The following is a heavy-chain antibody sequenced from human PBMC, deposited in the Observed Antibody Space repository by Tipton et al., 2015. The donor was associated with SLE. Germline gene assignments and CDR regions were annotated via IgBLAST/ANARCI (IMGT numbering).Heavy chain of an antibody. CDR1: GYNFTTFW. V-gene: IGHV5-51*01. CDR3: ARWNDAYNYYGMDF. D-gene: IGHD1-1*01. J-gene: IGHJ6*02. CDR2: IYPGDSDT. Sequence: QLVQSGAEVTRPGESLKISCKGSGYNFTTFWIGWVRQMPGKGLEWMGIIYPGDSDTRYSPSFQGQVTISADKSISTAYLQWSSLNASDTAVYYCARWNDAYNYYGMDFWGQGTTVTVSS.